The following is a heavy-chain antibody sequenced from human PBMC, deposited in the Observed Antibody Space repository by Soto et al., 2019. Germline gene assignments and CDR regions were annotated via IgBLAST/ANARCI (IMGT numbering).Heavy chain of an antibody. D-gene: IGHD3-22*01. CDR3: ARLPYYYDSSGYPPDY. CDR1: GYTFSDYW. CDR2: IYPGDSDT. J-gene: IGHJ4*02. Sequence: GESLKISCQGSGYTFSDYWIAWVRQMPGRGLEWMGIIYPGDSDTRYSPSFQGQVTISADKSISTAHLQWSSLKASDTATYYCARLPYYYDSSGYPPDYWGQGTQVTVSS. V-gene: IGHV5-51*01.